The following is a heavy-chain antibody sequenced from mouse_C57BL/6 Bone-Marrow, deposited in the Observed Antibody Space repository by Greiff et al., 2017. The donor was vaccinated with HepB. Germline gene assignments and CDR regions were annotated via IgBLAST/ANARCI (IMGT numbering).Heavy chain of an antibody. CDR1: GYTFTSYW. D-gene: IGHD1-1*01. V-gene: IGHV1-7*01. CDR3: AREYYGSSDYFDY. J-gene: IGHJ2*01. Sequence: VKLVESGAELAKPGASVKLSCKASGYTFTSYWMHWVKQRPGQGLEWIGYINPSSGYTKYNQKFKDKATLTADKSSSTAYMQLSSLTYEDSAVYYCAREYYGSSDYFDYWGQGTTLTVSS. CDR2: INPSSGYT.